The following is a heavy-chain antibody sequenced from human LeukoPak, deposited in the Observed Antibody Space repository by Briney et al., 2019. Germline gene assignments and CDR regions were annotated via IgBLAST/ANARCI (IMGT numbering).Heavy chain of an antibody. CDR1: GGSISSSNW. CDR2: IYHSGSA. J-gene: IGHJ1*01. V-gene: IGHV4-4*02. D-gene: IGHD6-13*01. CDR3: ASGGIAAAGAEYFHH. Sequence: SETLSLTCAVSGGSISSSNWWSWVRLPPGNGLEWIGEIYHSGSANYNPSLKSRVTISVDKSKNQFSLKLSSVTAADMAVYYCASGGIAAAGAEYFHHWGQGTLVTVSS.